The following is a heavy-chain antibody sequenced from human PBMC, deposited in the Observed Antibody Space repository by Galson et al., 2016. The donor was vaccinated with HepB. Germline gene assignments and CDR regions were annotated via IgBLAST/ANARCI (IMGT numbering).Heavy chain of an antibody. V-gene: IGHV2-70*11. CDR2: IDWDHDQ. J-gene: IGHJ3*02. CDR1: GFSLSTTEMC. D-gene: IGHD1-14*01. Sequence: PALVKPTQTLTLTCTFSGFSLSTTEMCVGWLRQPPGKALEWLARIDWDHDQWYSSSLRARLPISKDTSKNQVVLTMTDMYPVDTATYYCAQIPFKETKSCHRGAFDIWGQGILVTVSS. CDR3: AQIPFKETKSCHRGAFDI.